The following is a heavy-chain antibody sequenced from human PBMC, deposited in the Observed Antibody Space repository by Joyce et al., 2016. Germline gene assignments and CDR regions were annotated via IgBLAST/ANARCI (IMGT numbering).Heavy chain of an antibody. Sequence: QVQLVQSGPEVQKPGASVKVSCKASGYTFISYDLKWVRQAPGQGLEWMGLISSNSGRTNHAQKVQGRVTMTTDTSTTTAYMELRNLRSDDTAVYYCARNGGLSYGQVDYWGQGTLVTVSS. D-gene: IGHD5-18*01. CDR3: ARNGGLSYGQVDY. J-gene: IGHJ4*02. CDR1: GYTFISYD. CDR2: ISSNSGRT. V-gene: IGHV1-18*01.